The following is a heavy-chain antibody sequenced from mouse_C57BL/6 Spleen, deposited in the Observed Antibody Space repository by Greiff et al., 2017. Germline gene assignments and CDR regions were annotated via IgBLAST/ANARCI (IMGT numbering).Heavy chain of an antibody. Sequence: VQLQQSGAELVRPGASVKLSCTASGFNIKDYYMHWVKQRPEQGLEWIGRIDPEDGDTEYAPKFQGKATMTADTSSNTAYLQLSSLTSEDTAVYYCTRWLLRGVYYFDYWGQGTTLTVSS. V-gene: IGHV14-1*01. J-gene: IGHJ2*01. D-gene: IGHD2-3*01. CDR1: GFNIKDYY. CDR3: TRWLLRGVYYFDY. CDR2: IDPEDGDT.